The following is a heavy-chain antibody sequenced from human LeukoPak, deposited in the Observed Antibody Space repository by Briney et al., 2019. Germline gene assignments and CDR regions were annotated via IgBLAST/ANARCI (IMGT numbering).Heavy chain of an antibody. J-gene: IGHJ4*02. Sequence: PGGSLRLSCEAAGFTFSTYWMSWVRQAPGKGLEWVANIKQDGSDKYYVDSVKGRFTISRDNAKNSLYLQMNSLRAEDTAVYYCARTGLPDYWGQGTLVTVSS. V-gene: IGHV3-7*01. D-gene: IGHD3-10*01. CDR3: ARTGLPDY. CDR2: IKQDGSDK. CDR1: GFTFSTYW.